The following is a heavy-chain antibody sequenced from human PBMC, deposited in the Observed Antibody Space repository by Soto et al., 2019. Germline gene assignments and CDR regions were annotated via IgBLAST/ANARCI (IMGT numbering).Heavy chain of an antibody. CDR1: GFTFRSSP. D-gene: IGHD3-3*01. V-gene: IGHV3-23*04. J-gene: IGHJ4*02. Sequence: EVQLVQSGGGLVQPGGSLRLSCAASGFTFRSSPMSWVRQVQGKGLEWISAIRNDGGSMYYVESVKGRFTICRDNSKTKSSLRMQNLRVDDTAIYHYVRDQYTMSDIWSAISSDWGKGVQVIVSA. CDR2: IRNDGGSM. CDR3: VRDQYTMSDIWSAISSD.